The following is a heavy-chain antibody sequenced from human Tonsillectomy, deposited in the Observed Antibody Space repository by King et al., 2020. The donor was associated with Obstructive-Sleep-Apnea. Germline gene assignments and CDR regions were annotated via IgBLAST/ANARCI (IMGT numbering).Heavy chain of an antibody. J-gene: IGHJ6*02. CDR2: ISYDGSNK. V-gene: IGHV3-30*18. CDR3: AKELIAAAATGGMDV. D-gene: IGHD6-13*01. Sequence: VQLVESGGGVVQPGRSLRLSCTASGFTFSSYGMHWVRQAPGKGLEWVAVISYDGSNKYYIDSLKGRFTISRDNSKNTLYLQMNSLRPEDTAVNYCAKELIAAAATGGMDVWGQGTTVTVSS. CDR1: GFTFSSYG.